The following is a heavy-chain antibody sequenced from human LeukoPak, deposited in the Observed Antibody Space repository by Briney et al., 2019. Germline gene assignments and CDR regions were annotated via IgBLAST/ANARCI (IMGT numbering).Heavy chain of an antibody. CDR2: INSDGSTT. V-gene: IGHV3-74*01. J-gene: IGHJ4*02. CDR1: GYTFSTYW. Sequence: GGSLRLSCAASGYTFSTYWMHWVRQAPGKRLVWASRINSDGSTTSYADSVKGRFTISRDNAKNTLYLHMNSHRAEVTAVYFCARDLRGIGDEIAYWGQGTLVTVSS. CDR3: ARDLRGIGDEIAY. D-gene: IGHD3-16*01.